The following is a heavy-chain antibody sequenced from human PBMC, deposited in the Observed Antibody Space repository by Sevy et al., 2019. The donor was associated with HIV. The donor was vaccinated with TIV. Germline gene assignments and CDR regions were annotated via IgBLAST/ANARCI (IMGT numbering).Heavy chain of an antibody. CDR2: INPNSGGT. CDR3: ARDWGDIVVVPAAMRY. V-gene: IGHV1-2*02. J-gene: IGHJ4*02. Sequence: ASVKVSCKASGYTFTGYYMHWVRQAPGQGLEWMGWINPNSGGTNYAKKFQGRVTMTRDTSISTAYMELSRLRSDDTAVYYCARDWGDIVVVPAAMRYWGQGTLVTVSS. D-gene: IGHD2-2*01. CDR1: GYTFTGYY.